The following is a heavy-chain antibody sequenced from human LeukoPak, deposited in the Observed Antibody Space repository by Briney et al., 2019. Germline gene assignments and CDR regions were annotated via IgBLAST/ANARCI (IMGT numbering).Heavy chain of an antibody. CDR1: GFTFSDYG. D-gene: IGHD3-22*01. J-gene: IGHJ4*02. V-gene: IGHV3-33*01. Sequence: GGSLRLSCAASGFTFSDYGMHWVRQAPGKGLEWVAVIWCDGSNKYYADSVKGRFTISRDNSRNTLYLQMNSLRAEDTAVYYCVRELPPVVQYYFDYWGPGTLVTVSS. CDR2: IWCDGSNK. CDR3: VRELPPVVQYYFDY.